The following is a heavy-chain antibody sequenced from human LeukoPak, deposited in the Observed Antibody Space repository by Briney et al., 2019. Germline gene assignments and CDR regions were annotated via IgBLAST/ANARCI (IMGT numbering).Heavy chain of an antibody. CDR2: IYHSGST. Sequence: KPSQTLSLTCAVSGGSISSGGYSWSWIRQPPGKGLEWIGYIYHSGSTYYNPSLKSRVTISVDTSKNQFSLKLSSVTAADTAVYYCARHWGEDTAMGRDAFDIWGQGTMVTVSS. CDR1: GGSISSGGYS. CDR3: ARHWGEDTAMGRDAFDI. D-gene: IGHD5-18*01. V-gene: IGHV4-30-2*01. J-gene: IGHJ3*02.